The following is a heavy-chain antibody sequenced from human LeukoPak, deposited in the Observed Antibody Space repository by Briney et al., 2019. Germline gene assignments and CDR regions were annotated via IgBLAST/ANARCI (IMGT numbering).Heavy chain of an antibody. D-gene: IGHD4-17*01. CDR3: ATRVSGDEPRDY. CDR1: GGSFSGYY. Sequence: PSETLSLTCAVYGGSFSGYYWSWIRQPPGKGLEWIGEINHSGSTNYNPSLKSRVTISVDTSKNHFSLKLSSVSAADTAVYYCATRVSGDEPRDYWDQGNLVTVS. V-gene: IGHV4-34*01. J-gene: IGHJ4*02. CDR2: INHSGST.